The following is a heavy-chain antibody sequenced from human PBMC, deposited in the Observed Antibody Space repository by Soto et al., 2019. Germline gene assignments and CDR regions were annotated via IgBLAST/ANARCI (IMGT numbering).Heavy chain of an antibody. CDR2: INHSGST. Sequence: SATLSLTCAVYGGSFSGYYWSWIRQPPGKGLEWIGEINHSGSTNYNPSLKSRVTISVDTSKNQFSLKLSSVTAADTAVYYCASYYGSGSYYNWFDPWGQGTLVTSPQ. J-gene: IGHJ5*02. D-gene: IGHD3-10*01. V-gene: IGHV4-34*01. CDR1: GGSFSGYY. CDR3: ASYYGSGSYYNWFDP.